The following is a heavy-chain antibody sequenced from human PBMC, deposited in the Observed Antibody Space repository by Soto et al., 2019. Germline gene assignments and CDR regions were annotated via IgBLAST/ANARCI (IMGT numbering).Heavy chain of an antibody. CDR1: GGTFRSYS. CDR2: IIPIFDIT. Sequence: QVQLVQSGAEVKKPGSSVKVSCKASGGTFRSYSISWVRQAPGQGLEWMGGIIPIFDITNYAQKFQGRDNITADESTSTAYRELSSLGSDDTAVYYGARPDEGGYSSNHHDYGAWDVWGEGTTVTVTS. D-gene: IGHD4-17*01. V-gene: IGHV1-69*01. J-gene: IGHJ6*04. CDR3: ARPDEGGYSSNHHDYGAWDV.